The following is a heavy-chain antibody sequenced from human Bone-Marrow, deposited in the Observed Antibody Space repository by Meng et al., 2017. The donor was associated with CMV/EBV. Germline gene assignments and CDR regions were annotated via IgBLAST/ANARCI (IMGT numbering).Heavy chain of an antibody. CDR2: INPNSGGT. V-gene: IGHV1-2*02. Sequence: ASVKVSCKASGYTFTGYYMHWVRQAPGQGLEWMGWINPNSGGTNYEQKFQGRVTMTRDTSISTAYMELSRLRSDDTAVYYCARSSDRKSHRGWFDPWGQGTLVTVSS. CDR1: GYTFTGYY. D-gene: IGHD1-14*01. CDR3: ARSSDRKSHRGWFDP. J-gene: IGHJ5*02.